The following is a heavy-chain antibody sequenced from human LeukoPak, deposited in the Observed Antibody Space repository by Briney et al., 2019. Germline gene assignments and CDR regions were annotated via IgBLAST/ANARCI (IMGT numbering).Heavy chain of an antibody. D-gene: IGHD3-22*01. CDR2: ISAYNGNT. J-gene: IGHJ5*02. V-gene: IGHV1-18*01. CDR3: ARDYDRSGYYSNWFDP. Sequence: ASVTVSFKASGYTFTSYGISWVRQAPGQGLEWMGWISAYNGNTNYAQKLQGRVTMTTDTSTSTAYMELRSLRSDDTAVYYCARDYDRSGYYSNWFDPWGQGTLVTVSS. CDR1: GYTFTSYG.